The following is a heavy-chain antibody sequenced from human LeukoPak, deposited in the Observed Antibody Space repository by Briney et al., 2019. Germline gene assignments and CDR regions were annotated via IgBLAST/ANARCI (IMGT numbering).Heavy chain of an antibody. CDR1: GFTFSTYA. J-gene: IGHJ6*02. D-gene: IGHD3-3*01. Sequence: PGGSLRISCAASGFTFSTYAMSWVRQAPGKGLEWVSSIRGSRTSTYYADSVKGRFTISRDNSKSTLYLQMNSLRAEDTAVYYCARAPRITIFGVDTRGPSDYYYGMDVWGQGTTVTVSS. CDR3: ARAPRITIFGVDTRGPSDYYYGMDV. CDR2: IRGSRTST. V-gene: IGHV3-23*01.